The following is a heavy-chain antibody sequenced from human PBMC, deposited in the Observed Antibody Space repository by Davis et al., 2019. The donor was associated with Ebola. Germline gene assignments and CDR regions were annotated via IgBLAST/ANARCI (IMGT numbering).Heavy chain of an antibody. CDR1: GFTFSSYW. D-gene: IGHD4-23*01. J-gene: IGHJ2*01. V-gene: IGHV3-7*01. CDR2: IKGDGSEK. CDR3: ARVGRNSYWYFDL. Sequence: GESLKISCAASGFTFSSYWMTWVRQAPGKGLEWVANIKGDGSEKNYVDSVKGRFTISRDNAKNSLYLQMNSLRDDDTAVYYCARVGRNSYWYFDLWGRGTLVTVSS.